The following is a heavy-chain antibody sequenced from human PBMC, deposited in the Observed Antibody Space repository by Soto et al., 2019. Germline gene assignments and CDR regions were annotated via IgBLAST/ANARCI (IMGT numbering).Heavy chain of an antibody. J-gene: IGHJ4*02. V-gene: IGHV5-10-1*01. D-gene: IGHD3-22*01. Sequence: SLKISCQASGYSFTTYWISWVRQMPGKGLECMGRIDPTDSYTDYGPSFEGHVTMSVDRSINTAYLEWSSLKASDSAMYYCARLTLAHDSSGYHIFDYWGQGNLVTVSS. CDR3: ARLTLAHDSSGYHIFDY. CDR1: GYSFTTYW. CDR2: IDPTDSYT.